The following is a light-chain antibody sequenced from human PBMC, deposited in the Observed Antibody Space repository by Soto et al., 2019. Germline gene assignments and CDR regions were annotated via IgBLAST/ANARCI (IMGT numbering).Light chain of an antibody. Sequence: EIVLTQSPATLSLSPGGRATLSCRASQSVSSYLAWYQQKPGQAPRLLIYDAYHRATGIPARFSGSGSGTDFTLTISSLEPEDFAVYYCQQRSNWPRTFGQGTKVEIK. V-gene: IGKV3-11*01. CDR2: DAY. CDR1: QSVSSY. CDR3: QQRSNWPRT. J-gene: IGKJ1*01.